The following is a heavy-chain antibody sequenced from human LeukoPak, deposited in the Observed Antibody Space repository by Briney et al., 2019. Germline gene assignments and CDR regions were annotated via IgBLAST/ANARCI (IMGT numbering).Heavy chain of an antibody. Sequence: ASVKVSXKASGYTFTGYYMNWMRQAHGQGLEWIGRINPNTGGTNYAQNFQGSVTMTRDTSITTVYMELSRLRSDDTAVYYCARVGDGLNDGFDIWGQGTMVTVSS. CDR1: GYTFTGYY. D-gene: IGHD5-24*01. CDR2: INPNTGGT. V-gene: IGHV1-2*06. J-gene: IGHJ3*02. CDR3: ARVGDGLNDGFDI.